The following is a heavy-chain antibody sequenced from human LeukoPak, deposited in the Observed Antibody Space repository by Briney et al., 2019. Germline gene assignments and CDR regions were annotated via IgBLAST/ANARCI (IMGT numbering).Heavy chain of an antibody. CDR2: IYHSGST. CDR1: GYSLSSGYY. CDR3: ARIDY. Sequence: SETLSLTCTVSGYSLSSGYYWGWIRQPPGKGLEWIGSIYHSGSTYYNPSLKSRVTISVDTSKNQFSLKLSSVTAADTAVYYCARIDYWGQGTLVTVSS. V-gene: IGHV4-38-2*02. J-gene: IGHJ4*02.